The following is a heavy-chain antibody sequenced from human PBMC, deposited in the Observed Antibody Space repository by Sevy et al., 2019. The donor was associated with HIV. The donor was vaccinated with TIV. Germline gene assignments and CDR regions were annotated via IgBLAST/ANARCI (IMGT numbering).Heavy chain of an antibody. Sequence: GGSLRLSCAASGFTFSSYWMGWVRQAPGKGKGLEWLANIEQDGSEKYYVDSVKGRFTISRDNAKNSLYLQMNSLRAEDTAVYYCARDTYRFFDNWGQGTLVTVSS. CDR3: ARDTYRFFDN. CDR1: GFTFSSYW. D-gene: IGHD3-16*01. V-gene: IGHV3-7*01. J-gene: IGHJ4*02. CDR2: IEQDGSEK.